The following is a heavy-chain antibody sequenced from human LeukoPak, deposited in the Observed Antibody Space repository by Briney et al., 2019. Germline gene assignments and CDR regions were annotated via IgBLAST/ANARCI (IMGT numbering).Heavy chain of an antibody. V-gene: IGHV3-11*01. Sequence: GGSLRLSCAASGFTFRDYYMGWIRQAPGKGLESISYISDSGSTINYADSVKGRFTVSRDNAENSLYLQMNSLRAEDTAVYYCAKVGMATVINGDDAFDIWGQGTMVTVSS. J-gene: IGHJ3*02. CDR2: ISDSGSTI. CDR3: AKVGMATVINGDDAFDI. CDR1: GFTFRDYY. D-gene: IGHD4-17*01.